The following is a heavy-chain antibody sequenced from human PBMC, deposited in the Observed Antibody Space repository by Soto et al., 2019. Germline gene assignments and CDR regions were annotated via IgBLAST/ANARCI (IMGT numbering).Heavy chain of an antibody. CDR2: IIPIFGTA. J-gene: IGHJ6*02. D-gene: IGHD3-3*01. CDR3: ARWARSGYDYYGRDV. V-gene: IGHV1-69*13. Sequence: AASVKVSCKASGGTFSSYAISWVRQAPGQGLEWMGGIIPIFGTANYAQKFQGRVTITADESTSTAYMELSSLRSEDTAVYYCARWARSGYDYYGRDVWGQGTTVTVSS. CDR1: GGTFSSYA.